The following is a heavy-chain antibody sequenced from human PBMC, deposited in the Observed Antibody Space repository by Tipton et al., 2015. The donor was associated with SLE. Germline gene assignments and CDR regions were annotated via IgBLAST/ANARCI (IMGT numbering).Heavy chain of an antibody. Sequence: SLRLSCATSGFTFSNYEMNWDRQAPGKGLEWVSYISSAGNAIYYADSVRGRFTISRDNARNSVFLQMSSLRGEDTALYYCARGPALDSTGYYMDVWGKGTAVAVSS. CDR2: ISSAGNAI. CDR3: ARGPALDSTGYYMDV. J-gene: IGHJ6*03. V-gene: IGHV3-48*03. CDR1: GFTFSNYE. D-gene: IGHD3-9*01.